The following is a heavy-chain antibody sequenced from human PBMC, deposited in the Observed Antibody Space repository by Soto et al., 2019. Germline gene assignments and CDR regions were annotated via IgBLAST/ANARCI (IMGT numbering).Heavy chain of an antibody. V-gene: IGHV1-18*01. CDR3: GRSNCGPDY. CDR2: ISAYNGNT. D-gene: IGHD7-27*01. CDR1: GYTFTSYG. Sequence: QVQLVQSGAEVKKPGASVKVSCKASGYTFTSYGIIWVRQAPGQGLEWMGWISAYNGNTNYAQKLQGRGTMTTETSTSTEYMQMMSLRSAENAVYYCGRSNCGPDYWGDGNLCTVAS. J-gene: IGHJ4*01.